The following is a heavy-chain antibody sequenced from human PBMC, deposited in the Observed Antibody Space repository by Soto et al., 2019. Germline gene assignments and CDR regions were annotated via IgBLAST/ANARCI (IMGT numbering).Heavy chain of an antibody. CDR2: IYNSGKT. CDR1: GGFVNSGGSY. CDR3: ARDGVSLLGANSFDI. J-gene: IGHJ3*02. V-gene: IGHV4-31*03. D-gene: IGHD2-21*01. Sequence: QVQLPESGPRLLKPSQTLSLTCTVSGGFVNSGGSYWSWIRQHPAKGLEWIGLIYNSGKTYYNPSLQSRATMSVDASKNQFSLPFSYVTAADTAVYYCARDGVSLLGANSFDIWGQGTVVTVSS.